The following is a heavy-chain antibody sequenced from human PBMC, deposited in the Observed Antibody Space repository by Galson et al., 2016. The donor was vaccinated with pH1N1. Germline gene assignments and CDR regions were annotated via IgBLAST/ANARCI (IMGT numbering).Heavy chain of an antibody. CDR2: IDWDDDK. D-gene: IGHD4-17*01. Sequence: PALVKPTQTLTLTCTFSGFSLRTSGMCVSWIRQPPGKALEWLALIDWDDDKYYSTSLKTRHTISKDTSKNQVVLTMTNMDPVDTATYYCARLDYGDYSGYFEYWGQGTLVTVSS. V-gene: IGHV2-70*01. J-gene: IGHJ4*02. CDR3: ARLDYGDYSGYFEY. CDR1: GFSLRTSGMC.